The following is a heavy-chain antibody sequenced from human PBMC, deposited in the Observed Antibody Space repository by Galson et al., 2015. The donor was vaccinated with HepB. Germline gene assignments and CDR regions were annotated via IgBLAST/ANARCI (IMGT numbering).Heavy chain of an antibody. CDR3: ARGGRVYSSGYYYIFFDY. D-gene: IGHD3-22*01. V-gene: IGHV3-11*01. J-gene: IGHJ4*02. CDR1: GFTFSDYY. CDR2: ISSSGSTI. Sequence: SLRLSCAASGFTFSDYYMSWIRQAPGKGLEWVSYISSSGSTIYYADSVKGRFTISRDNAKNSLYLQMNSLRAEDTAVYYCARGGRVYSSGYYYIFFDYWGQGTLVTVSS.